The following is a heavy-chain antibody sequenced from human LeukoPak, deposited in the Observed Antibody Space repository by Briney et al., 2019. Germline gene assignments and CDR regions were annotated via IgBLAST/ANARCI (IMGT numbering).Heavy chain of an antibody. V-gene: IGHV4-59*08. CDR1: GGSIITYY. CDR3: VAAQWLGLFDN. Sequence: KPSETLSLTCTVSGGSIITYYWSWIRQPPGKGLEWIGYIYYSGSTNYNPSLKSRVTISVDTSKNQFSLKLSSVTAADTAVYYCVAAQWLGLFDNWGQGTLVTVSS. J-gene: IGHJ4*02. D-gene: IGHD6-19*01. CDR2: IYYSGST.